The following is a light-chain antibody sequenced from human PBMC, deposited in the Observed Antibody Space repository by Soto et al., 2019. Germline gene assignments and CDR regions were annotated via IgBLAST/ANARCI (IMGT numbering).Light chain of an antibody. CDR3: QRRTNWPRT. Sequence: EIVLTQSPATLSLSPGERATLSCRASQSVGTFLAWYQQKPGQAPRLLIYDASNRATGIPARFSGTGSGTDFALTISSVEPDGFAVYYCQRRTNWPRTFGQGTKLDIK. J-gene: IGKJ2*01. CDR1: QSVGTF. V-gene: IGKV3-11*01. CDR2: DAS.